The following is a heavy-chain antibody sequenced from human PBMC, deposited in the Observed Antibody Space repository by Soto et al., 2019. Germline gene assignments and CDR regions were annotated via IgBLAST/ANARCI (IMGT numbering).Heavy chain of an antibody. Sequence: GESLKISCKGSGYSFTSYWIGWVRQMPGKGLEWMGIIYPGDSDTRYSPSFQGQVTISADKSIGTAYLQWSRLKASDTAMYYCAGGGVRGVITRTRDYYGMDVWGQGTTVTVSS. CDR2: IYPGDSDT. CDR3: AGGGVRGVITRTRDYYGMDV. CDR1: GYSFTSYW. V-gene: IGHV5-51*01. J-gene: IGHJ6*02. D-gene: IGHD3-10*01.